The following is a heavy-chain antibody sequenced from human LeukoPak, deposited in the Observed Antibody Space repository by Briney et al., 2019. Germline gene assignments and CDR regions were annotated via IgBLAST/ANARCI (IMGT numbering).Heavy chain of an antibody. D-gene: IGHD4-11*01. CDR1: GFTFSSSW. CDR3: ARGLVPGFLDY. V-gene: IGHV3-74*01. Sequence: GGSLRLSCAASGFTFSSSWMYWVRQAPGKGLVWVSRINSDESITTYADSVKGRFTISRDNAENTLYLQMNSLRAEDTAVYYCARGLVPGFLDYWGQGTPVTVSS. J-gene: IGHJ4*02. CDR2: INSDESIT.